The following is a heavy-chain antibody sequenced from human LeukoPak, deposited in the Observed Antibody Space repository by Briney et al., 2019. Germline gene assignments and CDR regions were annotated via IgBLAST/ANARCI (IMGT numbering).Heavy chain of an antibody. J-gene: IGHJ4*02. V-gene: IGHV1-2*02. CDR3: ARAPPTSVVVPAAIDY. Sequence: ASVKVSCKASGYTFTGYYMHWVRQAPGQGLEWMGWINPNSGGTNYAQKFQGRVTMTRGTSISTAYMELSRLRSDDTAVYYCARAPPTSVVVPAAIDYWGQGTLVTVSS. CDR1: GYTFTGYY. CDR2: INPNSGGT. D-gene: IGHD2-2*01.